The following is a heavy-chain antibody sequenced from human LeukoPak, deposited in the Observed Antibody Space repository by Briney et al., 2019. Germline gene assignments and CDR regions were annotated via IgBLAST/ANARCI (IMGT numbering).Heavy chain of an antibody. CDR2: INHNGNVN. CDR1: GFTFSSYW. J-gene: IGHJ6*02. Sequence: PGGSLRLSCAASGFTFSSYWMNWARQAPGKGLEWVASINHNGNVNYYVDSVKGRFTISRDNAKNSLYLQMSNLRAEDTAVYCCARGGGLDVWGQGATVTVSS. CDR3: ARGGGLDV. V-gene: IGHV3-7*03. D-gene: IGHD3-16*01.